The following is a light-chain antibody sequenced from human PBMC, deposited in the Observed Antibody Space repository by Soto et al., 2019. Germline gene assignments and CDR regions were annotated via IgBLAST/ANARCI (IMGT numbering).Light chain of an antibody. CDR3: QESHAFLWGT. CDR1: QTISNS. J-gene: IGKJ1*01. CDR2: GAS. Sequence: DILMTQSPSSLSASVGDRVTITCRATQTISNSLNWYQQRPGKAPNLLIYGASTLQGGVPSRFSGGGSGTDFTLTINSLQPEDSATYFCQESHAFLWGTFGQGTKV. V-gene: IGKV1-39*01.